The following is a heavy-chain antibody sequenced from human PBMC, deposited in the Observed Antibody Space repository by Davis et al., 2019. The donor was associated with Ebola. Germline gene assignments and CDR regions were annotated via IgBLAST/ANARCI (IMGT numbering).Heavy chain of an antibody. Sequence: GESLKIPCAASGFTFSSYEMNWVRQAPGKGPGGVSYISSSGSIIYYADSVKGRFTISSDSAKNSLYLQMTSLRAEDTAAYYCARGGYVDYWGQGTRVTVSS. CDR2: ISSSGSII. CDR3: ARGGYVDY. V-gene: IGHV3-48*03. CDR1: GFTFSSYE. J-gene: IGHJ4*02.